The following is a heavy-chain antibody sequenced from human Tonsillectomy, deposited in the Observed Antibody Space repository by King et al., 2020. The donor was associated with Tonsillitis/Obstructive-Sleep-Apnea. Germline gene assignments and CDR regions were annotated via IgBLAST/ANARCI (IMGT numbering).Heavy chain of an antibody. CDR3: ARGPQEGVFRVGEEKRYYDYMDV. V-gene: IGHV3-30*03. CDR2: VSYDGSSK. Sequence: VQLVESGGGVVQPGRSLRLSCAASGFTFGSYGMYWVRQAPGKGLEWVAVVSYDGSSKYYADSVKGRFTISRDNSKNKVVLQVNSLRAEDTAGYYCARGPQEGVFRVGEEKRYYDYMDVWGKGTTVTVSS. CDR1: GFTFGSYG. J-gene: IGHJ6*03. D-gene: IGHD1-26*01.